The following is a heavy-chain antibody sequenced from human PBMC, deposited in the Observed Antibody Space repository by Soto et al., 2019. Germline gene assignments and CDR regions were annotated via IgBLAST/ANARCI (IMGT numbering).Heavy chain of an antibody. D-gene: IGHD5-18*01. CDR2: ISYDGSNK. CDR3: ARDPLWGTAMVLWYFDL. CDR1: GLTFSSYA. J-gene: IGHJ2*01. Sequence: QVQLMESGGGVVQPGRSLRLSCAASGLTFSSYAMHWVRQAPGKGLEWVAVISYDGSNKYYADSVKGRFTISRDNSKNTLYLQMNSLRAEHTAVYYCARDPLWGTAMVLWYFDLWGRGTLVTVSS. V-gene: IGHV3-30-3*01.